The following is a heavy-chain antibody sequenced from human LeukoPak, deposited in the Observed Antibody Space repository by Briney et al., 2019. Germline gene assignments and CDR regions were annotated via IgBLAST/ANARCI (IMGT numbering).Heavy chain of an antibody. CDR2: ISGSSTYI. CDR1: GFTFSRYS. Sequence: GGSLRLSCAASGFTFSRYSMNWVRQAPGKGLEWVSFISGSSTYIYYADSVKGRLTISRDNAKNSLYLQMNSLRAEDTAVYYCASDTGSGSYYTNYYYYMDVWGKGTTVTISS. J-gene: IGHJ6*03. CDR3: ASDTGSGSYYTNYYYYMDV. V-gene: IGHV3-21*01. D-gene: IGHD3-10*01.